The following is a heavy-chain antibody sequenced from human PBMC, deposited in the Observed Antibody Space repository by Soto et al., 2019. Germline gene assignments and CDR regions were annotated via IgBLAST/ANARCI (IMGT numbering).Heavy chain of an antibody. Sequence: AXVKVSCKASGYTFPNYYIHWVRQAPGQGLEWKAIINPSGGSTSYAQKFQGRVTMTRDTSTSTVYMELSSLRSEDTAVYYCANAAYSTSWYDFWGQGTLVTVSS. J-gene: IGHJ5*01. D-gene: IGHD6-13*01. CDR1: GYTFPNYY. CDR2: INPSGGST. CDR3: ANAAYSTSWYDF. V-gene: IGHV1-46*01.